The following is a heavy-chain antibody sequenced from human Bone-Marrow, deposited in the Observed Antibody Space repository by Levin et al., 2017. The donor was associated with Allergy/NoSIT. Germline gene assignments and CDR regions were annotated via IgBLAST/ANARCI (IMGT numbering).Heavy chain of an antibody. Sequence: GGSLRLSCAASGFTFSSYWMHWVRQAPGKGLMWVSRINEDGSTTNYADSVKGRFTISRDNAKNTLYLQMNSLRAEDTALYFCVRELAGADGYWGQGTLVSASS. V-gene: IGHV3-74*01. CDR2: INEDGSTT. J-gene: IGHJ4*02. CDR1: GFTFSSYW. CDR3: VRELAGADGY. D-gene: IGHD6-19*01.